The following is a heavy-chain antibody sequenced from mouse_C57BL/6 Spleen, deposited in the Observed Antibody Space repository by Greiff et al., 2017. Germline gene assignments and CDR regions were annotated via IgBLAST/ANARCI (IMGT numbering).Heavy chain of an antibody. V-gene: IGHV5-9*01. J-gene: IGHJ4*01. CDR2: ISGGGGNT. CDR3: ASLYDYAMDY. Sequence: EVKVVESGGGLVKPGGSLKLSCAASGFTFSSYTMSWVRQTPEKRLEWVATISGGGGNTYYPDSVKGRFTISRDNAKNTLYLQMSSLRSEDTALYYCASLYDYAMDYWGQGTSVTVSS. D-gene: IGHD2-3*01. CDR1: GFTFSSYT.